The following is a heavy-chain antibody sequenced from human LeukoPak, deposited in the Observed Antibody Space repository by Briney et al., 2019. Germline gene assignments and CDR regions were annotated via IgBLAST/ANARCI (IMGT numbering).Heavy chain of an antibody. V-gene: IGHV4-4*09. Sequence: SETLSLTCTVSGGSISSYYWSWIRQPPGKGLEWIGYIYTSGSTNYNPSLKSRVTISVDTSKNQFSLKLSSVTAADTAVYYCARRSVLSDAFDIWGQGTMVTVSS. CDR2: IYTSGST. CDR1: GGSISSYY. CDR3: ARRSVLSDAFDI. J-gene: IGHJ3*02. D-gene: IGHD3-16*02.